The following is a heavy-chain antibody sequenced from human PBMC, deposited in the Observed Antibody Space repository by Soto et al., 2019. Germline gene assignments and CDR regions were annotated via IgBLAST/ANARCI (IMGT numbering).Heavy chain of an antibody. D-gene: IGHD2-15*01. V-gene: IGHV3-74*01. Sequence: EVQLVESGGGLVQPGGSLRLSCAASGFTFSSYWMHWVRQAPGKGLVWVSRINSDWSSTSYADSVKGRFTISRDNAKNTLYLQMNSRRAEGTAVYYCGRTGLVVAAATREDYWGQGTLVTVSS. J-gene: IGHJ4*02. CDR2: INSDWSST. CDR1: GFTFSSYW. CDR3: GRTGLVVAAATREDY.